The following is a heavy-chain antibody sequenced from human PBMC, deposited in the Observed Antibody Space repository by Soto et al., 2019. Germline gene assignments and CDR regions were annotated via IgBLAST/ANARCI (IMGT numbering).Heavy chain of an antibody. CDR3: AKRVTMFRGGRIYYYMDV. J-gene: IGHJ6*03. CDR2: ISYSGST. Sequence: SETLSLTCTVSGGSISSSNSHWGWIRQPPGKGLEWIGSISYSGSTYYNPSLKSRVTVSVDTSKNQFSLKLNSVTAADTAVYYCAKRVTMFRGGRIYYYMDVWGKGTTVTVSS. CDR1: GGSISSSNSH. D-gene: IGHD3-10*01. V-gene: IGHV4-39*01.